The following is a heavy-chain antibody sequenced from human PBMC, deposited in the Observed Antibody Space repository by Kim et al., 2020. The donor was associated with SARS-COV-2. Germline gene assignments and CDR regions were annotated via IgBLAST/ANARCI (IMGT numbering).Heavy chain of an antibody. CDR1: GFTFSPFA. Sequence: GGSLRLSCTASGFTFSPFAMHWVRQAPGKGLEWVAVIRADGSKTYYAESVKDRFTVSRDNSKNTLYLQMNSLRAEDTAIYYCARYFGLATMIGYVWCLGT. V-gene: IGHV3-33*01. J-gene: IGHJ3*01. D-gene: IGHD3-10*01. CDR3: ARYFGLATMIGYV. CDR2: IRADGSKT.